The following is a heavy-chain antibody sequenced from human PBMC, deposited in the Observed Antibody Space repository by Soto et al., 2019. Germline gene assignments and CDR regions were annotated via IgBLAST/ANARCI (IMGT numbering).Heavy chain of an antibody. D-gene: IGHD3-16*01. J-gene: IGHJ6*03. V-gene: IGHV3-23*01. CDR3: AKALRFTFTTGYYRDV. Sequence: EVQLLESGGGLVQPGGSLRLSCAASGFTVSSYAMSWVRQAPGKGLEWVSVISGSGSTYSADSVKGRFTISRDSSKNTVYLQMNRLRAEDTAVYYCAKALRFTFTTGYYRDVWGRGTTVTVSS. CDR1: GFTVSSYA. CDR2: ISGSGST.